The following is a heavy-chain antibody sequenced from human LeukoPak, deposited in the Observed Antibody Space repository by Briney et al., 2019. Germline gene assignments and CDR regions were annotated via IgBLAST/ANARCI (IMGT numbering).Heavy chain of an antibody. CDR3: ARAWSMTNWFDP. CDR1: GYTFTSYY. CDR2: INPSGGST. D-gene: IGHD2-15*01. V-gene: IGHV1-46*01. Sequence: ASVKVSCKASGYTFTSYYMHWVRQAPGQGLEWMGIINPSGGSTSYAQKFQGRVTMTRDTFTSTVYMELSSLRSEDTAVYYCARAWSMTNWFDPWGQGTLVTVSS. J-gene: IGHJ5*02.